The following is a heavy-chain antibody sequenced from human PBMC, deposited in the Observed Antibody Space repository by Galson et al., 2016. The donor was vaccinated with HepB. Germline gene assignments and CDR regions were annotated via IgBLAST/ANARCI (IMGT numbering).Heavy chain of an antibody. CDR2: IYPDDSDT. J-gene: IGHJ5*02. V-gene: IGHV5-51*01. D-gene: IGHD3-10*01. CDR1: GYSFASNW. Sequence: QSGAEVKKPGESLKISCKASGYSFASNWIGWVRQMPGKGLEWMGIIYPDDSDTRYSPSFQGQVTISVDKTISTAYLQWSSLKASDTAIYYCARLLGRIMVRYSRWFDPWGQGTLVTVSS. CDR3: ARLLGRIMVRYSRWFDP.